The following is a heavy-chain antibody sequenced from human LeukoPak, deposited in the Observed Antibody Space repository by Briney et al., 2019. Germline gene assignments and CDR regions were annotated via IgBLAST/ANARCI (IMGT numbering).Heavy chain of an antibody. Sequence: GGSLRLSCAASGFTFSSYSMNWVRQAPGKGLEWVSSISSSSSYIYYADSVKGRFTISRDNAKNSLYLQMNSLRAEDTAVYYCARGYGSRSYGGPGFDYWGQGTLVTVSS. CDR2: ISSSSSYI. D-gene: IGHD3-10*01. V-gene: IGHV3-21*01. J-gene: IGHJ4*02. CDR1: GFTFSSYS. CDR3: ARGYGSRSYGGPGFDY.